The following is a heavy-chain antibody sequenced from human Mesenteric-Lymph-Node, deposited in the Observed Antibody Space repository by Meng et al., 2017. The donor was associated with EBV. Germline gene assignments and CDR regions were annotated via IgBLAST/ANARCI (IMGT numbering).Heavy chain of an antibody. CDR1: GYIFSHYG. CDR3: ARTYSSTSHFDY. V-gene: IGHV1-18*01. CDR2: IYTFNDDT. D-gene: IGHD6-6*01. Sequence: QVQLVQSGAVVKKPGDSVKVSCKTSGYIFSHYGIDWVRQAPGQGLEWMGWIYTFNDDTIYAESFQDRVTLTTDTSTSTVYMELKSLRSDDTAVYYCARTYSSTSHFDYWGQGSLVTVSS. J-gene: IGHJ4*02.